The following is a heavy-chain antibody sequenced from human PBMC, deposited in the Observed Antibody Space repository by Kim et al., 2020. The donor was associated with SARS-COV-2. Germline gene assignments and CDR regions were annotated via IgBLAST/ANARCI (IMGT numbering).Heavy chain of an antibody. CDR3: AREGSGCYYGFYYYYYGMDV. J-gene: IGHJ6*02. D-gene: IGHD3-10*01. V-gene: IGHV3-20*04. Sequence: GGSLRLSCAASGFTFGDYGMSWVRQAPGKGLEWVSGINWNGGSTGYADSVKGRFTISRDNAKNSLYLQMNSLRAEDTALYYCAREGSGCYYGFYYYYYGMDVWGQEATVSVSS. CDR2: INWNGGST. CDR1: GFTFGDYG.